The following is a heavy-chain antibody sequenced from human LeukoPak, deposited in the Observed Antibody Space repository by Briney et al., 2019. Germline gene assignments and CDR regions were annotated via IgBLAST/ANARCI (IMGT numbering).Heavy chain of an antibody. CDR1: GFTFRSYE. CDR3: ARSGRVLNWFDP. J-gene: IGHJ5*02. CDR2: ISSSGSTI. D-gene: IGHD3-10*01. V-gene: IGHV3-48*03. Sequence: GGSLTLSCAAYGFTFRSYEMNWVRQAPGKGLEWVSYISSSGSTIYYADSVKGRFTISRDNAKNSLYLQMDSLRAEDTAVYYCARSGRVLNWFDPWGQGTLVTVSS.